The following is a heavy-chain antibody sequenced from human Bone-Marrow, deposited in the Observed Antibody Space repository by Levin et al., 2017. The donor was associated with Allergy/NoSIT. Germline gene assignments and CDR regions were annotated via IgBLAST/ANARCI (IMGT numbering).Heavy chain of an antibody. D-gene: IGHD2-8*01. Sequence: SETLSLTCTVSGGSISSGDYYWSWIRQPPGKGLEWIGNIYYSGSTYYNPSLKSRASISADTSKNQFSLKLSSVTAADTAVYYCARDGGYCTDGVCPKYYYYGMDVWGQGTTVTVSS. CDR3: ARDGGYCTDGVCPKYYYYGMDV. CDR1: GGSISSGDYY. J-gene: IGHJ6*02. CDR2: IYYSGST. V-gene: IGHV4-30-4*01.